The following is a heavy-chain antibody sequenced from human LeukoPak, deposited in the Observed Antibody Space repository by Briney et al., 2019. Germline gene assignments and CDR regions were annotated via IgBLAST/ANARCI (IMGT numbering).Heavy chain of an antibody. CDR2: IYPGDSDT. Sequence: HGESLKISCKGSGYSFTSYWIGWVRQMPGKGLEWMGIIYPGDSDTRYSPSFQGQVTISADKSISTAYLQWSSLNTSDTAMYYRARYTDHYYFDYWGQGTLVTVSS. V-gene: IGHV5-51*01. J-gene: IGHJ4*02. CDR1: GYSFTSYW. CDR3: ARYTDHYYFDY. D-gene: IGHD1-1*01.